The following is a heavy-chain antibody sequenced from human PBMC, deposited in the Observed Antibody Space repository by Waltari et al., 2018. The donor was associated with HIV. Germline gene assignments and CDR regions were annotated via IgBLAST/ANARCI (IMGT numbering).Heavy chain of an antibody. CDR2: VYSNGVT. D-gene: IGHD4-17*01. J-gene: IGHJ4*02. V-gene: IGHV4-39*01. CDR3: ATLRTVTGTIDD. CDR1: TGYITQSYY. Sequence: QLQLQESGPALVKPLDTLPLTCTVSTGYITQSYYWGWVRQSPGTGLEWIGTVYSNGVTHCTPSLESRVTMSVDTSKNQFSLTLTSVTAADTALYFCATLRTVTGTIDDWGQGILVTVSS.